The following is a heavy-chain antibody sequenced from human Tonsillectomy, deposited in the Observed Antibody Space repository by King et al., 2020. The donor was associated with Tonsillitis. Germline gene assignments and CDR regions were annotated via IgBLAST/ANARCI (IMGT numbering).Heavy chain of an antibody. CDR1: GYSIISDDYH. CDR3: AREIAPGRLGP. Sequence: VQLQESGPGLVQPSETLSLTCGVSGYSIISDDYHWGWIRQSPGKGLEWIGSVFHRGSTYYNPSLKSRVTISLDRSENHFSLQLTSVTAADTAVYSCAREIAPGRLGPWGQGTLVTVSS. D-gene: IGHD1-14*01. J-gene: IGHJ5*02. V-gene: IGHV4-38-2*02. CDR2: VFHRGST.